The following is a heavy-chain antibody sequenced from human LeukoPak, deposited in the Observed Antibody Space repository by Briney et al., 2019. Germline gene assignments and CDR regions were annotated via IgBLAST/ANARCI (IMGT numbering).Heavy chain of an antibody. CDR1: GASFSGYY. Sequence: SETLSLTCAFYGASFSGYYCMWIRQPPGKGLEWIGEINHSGITTYNPSLKSRVTISVDTSKKQFSLKLNSVTAADTAVYYCAISHKWLLLDYWGQGTLVTVSS. CDR3: AISHKWLLLDY. D-gene: IGHD2-15*01. CDR2: INHSGIT. J-gene: IGHJ4*02. V-gene: IGHV4-34*01.